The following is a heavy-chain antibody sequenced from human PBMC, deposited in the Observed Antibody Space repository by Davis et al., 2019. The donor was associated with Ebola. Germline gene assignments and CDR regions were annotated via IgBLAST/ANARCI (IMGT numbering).Heavy chain of an antibody. CDR1: GFTFSSYG. D-gene: IGHD4-17*01. J-gene: IGHJ2*01. V-gene: IGHV3-30*02. CDR2: IRYDGSNK. Sequence: GESLKISCAASGFTFSSYGMHWVRQAPGKGLEWVAFIRYDGSNKYYADSVKGRFTISRDNSKNTLYLQMNSLRAEDTAVYYCAKDRSTVTVYWYFDLWGRGTLVTVSS. CDR3: AKDRSTVTVYWYFDL.